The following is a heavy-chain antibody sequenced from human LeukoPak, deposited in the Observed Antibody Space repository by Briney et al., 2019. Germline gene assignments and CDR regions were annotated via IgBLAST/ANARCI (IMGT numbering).Heavy chain of an antibody. CDR2: IKEDGSEK. V-gene: IGHV3-7*05. CDR1: GFTFSNYF. D-gene: IGHD3-22*01. Sequence: GGSLRLSCAASGFTFSNYFMSWVRQAPGKGLEWVANIKEDGSEKYYVDSVKGRFTISRDNTKNSLYLEMNSLRAEDTAVYFCARDDSTGYYYLDGWGQGTLVTVSS. CDR3: ARDDSTGYYYLDG. J-gene: IGHJ4*02.